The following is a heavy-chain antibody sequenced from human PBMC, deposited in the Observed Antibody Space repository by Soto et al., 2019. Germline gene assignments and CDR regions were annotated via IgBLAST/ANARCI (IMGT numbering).Heavy chain of an antibody. V-gene: IGHV3-23*01. J-gene: IGHJ4*02. CDR1: GFTFSSYA. CDR3: ATLGSYYFDY. Sequence: AGSLRLSCAASGFTFSSYAMSWVRQAPGKGLEWVSAISGSGGSTYYADSVKGRFTISRDNSKNTLYLQMNSLRAEDTAVYYCATLGSYYFDYWGQGTLVTVSS. CDR2: ISGSGGST. D-gene: IGHD6-6*01.